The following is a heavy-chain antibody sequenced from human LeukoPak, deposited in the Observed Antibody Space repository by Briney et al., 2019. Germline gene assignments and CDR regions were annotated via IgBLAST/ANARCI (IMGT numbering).Heavy chain of an antibody. CDR3: ARQVTSSTQYCSGGSCYAYYYYYMDV. D-gene: IGHD2-15*01. J-gene: IGHJ6*03. Sequence: KPSETLSLTCTVSGYSISSGYYWGWIRQPPGKGLEWIGEINHSGSTNYNPSLKSRVTISVDTSKNQFSLKLSSVTAADTAVYYCARQVTSSTQYCSGGSCYAYYYYYMDVWGKGTTVTVSS. CDR2: INHSGST. V-gene: IGHV4-38-2*02. CDR1: GYSISSGYY.